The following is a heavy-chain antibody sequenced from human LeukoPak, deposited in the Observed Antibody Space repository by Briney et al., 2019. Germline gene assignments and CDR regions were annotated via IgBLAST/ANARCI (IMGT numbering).Heavy chain of an antibody. V-gene: IGHV4-59*01. CDR3: ARVRGDCSGGSCYYYFDY. D-gene: IGHD2-15*01. CDR2: VYYSGST. J-gene: IGHJ4*02. Sequence: SETLSLTCTVSGGSISSYYWSWIRQSPGKGLEWIGYVYYSGSTNYNPSLKSRVTISVDTAKNQFSLKLSSVPAADTAVYYCARVRGDCSGGSCYYYFDYWGQGTLVTVSS. CDR1: GGSISSYY.